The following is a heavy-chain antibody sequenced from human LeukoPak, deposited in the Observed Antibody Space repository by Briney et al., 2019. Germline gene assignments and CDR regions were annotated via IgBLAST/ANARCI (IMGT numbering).Heavy chain of an antibody. V-gene: IGHV3-64D*09. Sequence: GGSLRLFCSASGFTFSSYAMHWVRQAPGKGLEHVLAISSNGGSTYYADSVKGRFTISRDNSKNTLYLQMSSPRAEDTAVYYCVKDFGDCSGGSCYRFFDYWGQGTLVTVSS. CDR3: VKDFGDCSGGSCYRFFDY. D-gene: IGHD2-15*01. J-gene: IGHJ4*02. CDR2: ISSNGGST. CDR1: GFTFSSYA.